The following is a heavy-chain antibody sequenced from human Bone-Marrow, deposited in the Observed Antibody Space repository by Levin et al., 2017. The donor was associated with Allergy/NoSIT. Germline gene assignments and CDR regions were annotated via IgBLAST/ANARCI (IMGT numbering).Heavy chain of an antibody. CDR3: ARELRRRYYYGMDV. Sequence: GGSLRLSCAASGFTFSSYAMHWVRQAPGKGLEWVAVISYDGSNKYYADSVKGRFTISRDNSKNTLYLQMNSLRAEDTAVYYCARELRRRYYYGMDVWGQGTTVTVSS. V-gene: IGHV3-30-3*01. CDR1: GFTFSSYA. J-gene: IGHJ6*02. D-gene: IGHD4-17*01. CDR2: ISYDGSNK.